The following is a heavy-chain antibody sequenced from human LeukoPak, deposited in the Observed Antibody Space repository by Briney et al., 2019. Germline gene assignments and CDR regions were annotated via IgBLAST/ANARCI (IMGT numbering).Heavy chain of an antibody. CDR2: IYYSGST. D-gene: IGHD1-14*01. J-gene: IGHJ3*02. V-gene: IGHV4-59*01. CDR1: GGSISSYY. CDR3: AKDAVSGTPAFDI. Sequence: SETLSLTCTVSGGSISSYYWSWIRQPPGKGLEWIGYIYYSGSTNYNPSLRSRVTLAVDTSKNQFSLKLSSVTAADTAVYYCAKDAVSGTPAFDIWGQGTMVTVS.